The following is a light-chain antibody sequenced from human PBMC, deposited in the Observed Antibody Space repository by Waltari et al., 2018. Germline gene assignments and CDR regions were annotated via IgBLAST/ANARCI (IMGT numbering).Light chain of an antibody. CDR1: ALPKQF. Sequence: SYELTQPPSVSVSPGQTATITCSGDALPKQFAFWYQQKPGQAPVLVTYKETERPSGIPDRFSGSTAGTTVTLTISGVQAEDEADYYCQSADSTSTHVVFGGGTKLTVL. CDR3: QSADSTSTHVV. V-gene: IGLV3-25*03. J-gene: IGLJ2*01. CDR2: KET.